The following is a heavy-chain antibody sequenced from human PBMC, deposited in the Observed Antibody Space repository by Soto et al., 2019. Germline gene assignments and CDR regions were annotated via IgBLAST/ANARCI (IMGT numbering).Heavy chain of an antibody. D-gene: IGHD2-15*01. Sequence: EVQLVESGGGLVKPGGSLRLSCAASGFTFSNAWMTWVRQAPGKGLEWVGRIKSKTDGGTADYAAPLKGRFTISRDDSKNTLYLQVNSLETEDTAVYYCATNGGNPMRSDYWGQGSLVTVSS. CDR3: ATNGGNPMRSDY. J-gene: IGHJ4*02. CDR1: GFTFSNAW. CDR2: IKSKTDGGTA. V-gene: IGHV3-15*01.